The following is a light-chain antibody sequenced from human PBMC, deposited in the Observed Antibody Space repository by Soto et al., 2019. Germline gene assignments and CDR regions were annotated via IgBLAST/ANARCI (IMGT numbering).Light chain of an antibody. CDR2: TSS. V-gene: IGKV1-39*01. CDR3: QQSYGPPLT. CDR1: QSIRMS. J-gene: IGKJ4*01. Sequence: DIQMTQSPSSLSASVGDRVTITCRASQSIRMSLNWYQQRPGKTPNLVIYTSSSLQGGVPSRFSGSGSGTEFTLTISSLQPEDFGTYYCQQSYGPPLTFGGGTKVEIK.